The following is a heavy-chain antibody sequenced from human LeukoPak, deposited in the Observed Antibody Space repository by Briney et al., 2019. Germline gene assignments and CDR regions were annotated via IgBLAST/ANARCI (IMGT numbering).Heavy chain of an antibody. CDR1: GFPFDVHA. CDR3: AKDRGGGSQLGDAYDV. J-gene: IGHJ3*01. V-gene: IGHV3-9*01. Sequence: PGGSLRLSCAASGFPFDVHAMHWVRQAPGKGLEWVSGISYSSENIGYIDSVKGRFTISRDNVRKSLYLQMNRLRIEDTALYYCAKDRGGGSQLGDAYDVWGQGTMVSVSS. CDR2: ISYSSENI. D-gene: IGHD5-24*01.